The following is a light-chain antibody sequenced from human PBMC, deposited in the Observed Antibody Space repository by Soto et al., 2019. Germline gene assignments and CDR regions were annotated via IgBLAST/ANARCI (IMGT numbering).Light chain of an antibody. J-gene: IGLJ1*01. CDR1: SSDVGDYNY. CDR2: DVS. V-gene: IGLV2-14*01. Sequence: SALTQPASVSGSPGQSITISCTGTSSDVGDYNYVSWYQQHPGKAPKLMIFDVSNRPSGVSNRFSGSKSGNTASLPISGLQAEDEADYYCRSYTSSSTRVFGTGTKLTVL. CDR3: RSYTSSSTRV.